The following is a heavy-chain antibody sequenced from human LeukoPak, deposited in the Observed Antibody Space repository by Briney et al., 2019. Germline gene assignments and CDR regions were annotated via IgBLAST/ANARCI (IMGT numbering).Heavy chain of an antibody. V-gene: IGHV3-53*01. J-gene: IGHJ4*02. CDR3: ARGDFDY. Sequence: GGSLRLSCAASGITVNTNYMSWVRQAPGKGLEWVSNVFSDGRTFYADSVKGRFTISRDSSKNSIFLQMNSLRAEDTAVYYCARGDFDYWGQGTLVTVS. CDR2: VFSDGRT. CDR1: GITVNTNY.